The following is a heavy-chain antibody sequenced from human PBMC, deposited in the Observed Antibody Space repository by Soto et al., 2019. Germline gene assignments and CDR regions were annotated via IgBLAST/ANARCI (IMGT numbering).Heavy chain of an antibody. CDR3: ASLAGLTTIPSFFDF. D-gene: IGHD2-21*02. CDR2: IYYSGST. CDR1: GGSISSGGYY. Sequence: TLSLTCTVSGGSISSGGYYWSWIRQHPGKGLEWIGYIYYSGSTYYNPSLKSRVTISVDTSKNQFSLKLGSVTAADSAVYFCASLAGLTTIPSFFDFWGPGVLVIVSS. J-gene: IGHJ4*02. V-gene: IGHV4-31*03.